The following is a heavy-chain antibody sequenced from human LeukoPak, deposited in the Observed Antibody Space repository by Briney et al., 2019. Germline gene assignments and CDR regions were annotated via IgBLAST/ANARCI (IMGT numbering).Heavy chain of an antibody. Sequence: PSETLSLTCSVSDGSISNCYWSWIRQPPGRGLEWIGYIHNSGSTNYNPSLKSRVTISGDTSKRQFSLRLTSVTAADTAVYHCARTVMARFDPWGQGILVTVFS. CDR3: ARTVMARFDP. J-gene: IGHJ5*02. CDR2: IHNSGST. V-gene: IGHV4-59*01. CDR1: DGSISNCY. D-gene: IGHD2-8*01.